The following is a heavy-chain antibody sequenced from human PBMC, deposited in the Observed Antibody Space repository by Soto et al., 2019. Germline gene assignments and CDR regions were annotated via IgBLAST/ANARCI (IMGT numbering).Heavy chain of an antibody. D-gene: IGHD6-19*01. CDR3: GKERRGSGWSVCNF. J-gene: IGHJ6*02. Sequence: LRLSCTASGFPFSHYAMNWVRQGPGTGLGWVADISGSGDSARYADSVRGRFTISRDNSRDTLYLQMNSLRVDDTAVYYCGKERRGSGWSVCNFWGQGTTVTVSS. V-gene: IGHV3-23*01. CDR1: GFPFSHYA. CDR2: ISGSGDSA.